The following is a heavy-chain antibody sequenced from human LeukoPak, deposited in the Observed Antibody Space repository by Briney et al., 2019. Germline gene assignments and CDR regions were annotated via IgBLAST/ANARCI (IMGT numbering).Heavy chain of an antibody. J-gene: IGHJ4*02. CDR2: ISAYNGNT. CDR3: ARDRPFYCSSTRCYTDPFDY. V-gene: IGHV1-18*01. D-gene: IGHD2-2*02. Sequence: AASVKVSCKASGYTFTSYGISWVRQAPGQGLEWMGWISAYNGNTNYAQKLQGRVTMTTDTSTSTAYMELRSLRSDDTAVYYCARDRPFYCSSTRCYTDPFDYWGQGTLVTVSS. CDR1: GYTFTSYG.